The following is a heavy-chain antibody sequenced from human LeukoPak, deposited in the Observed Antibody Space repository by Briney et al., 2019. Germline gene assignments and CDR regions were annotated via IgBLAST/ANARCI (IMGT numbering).Heavy chain of an antibody. CDR2: IYPGDSDT. Sequence: GDSLKISCKGSGYSFTSYWIGWVRQMGREGLEWMGIIYPGDSDTSYSPSFQGQVTISADQSISTAYLQWSSLKGSDTAMYYCARRQDILTGYNFDYWGQGTLVTVSS. CDR3: ARRQDILTGYNFDY. V-gene: IGHV5-51*01. CDR1: GYSFTSYW. J-gene: IGHJ4*02. D-gene: IGHD3-9*01.